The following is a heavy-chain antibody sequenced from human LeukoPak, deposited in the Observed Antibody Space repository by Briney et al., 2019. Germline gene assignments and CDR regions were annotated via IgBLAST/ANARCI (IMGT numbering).Heavy chain of an antibody. D-gene: IGHD6-19*01. V-gene: IGHV1-2*06. CDR3: ATTLAVAGTGGTNWFDP. Sequence: ASVKVSCKASGYTFTGYYMHWVRQAPGQWLEWMGRINPNSGGTNYAQKFQGRVTMTRDTSISTAYMELSRLRSDDTAVYYCATTLAVAGTGGTNWFDPWGQGTLVTVSS. CDR2: INPNSGGT. J-gene: IGHJ5*02. CDR1: GYTFTGYY.